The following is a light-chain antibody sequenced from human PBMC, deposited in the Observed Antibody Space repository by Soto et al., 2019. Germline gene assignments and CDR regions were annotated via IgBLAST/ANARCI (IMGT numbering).Light chain of an antibody. CDR2: TTS. CDR1: QSIRND. V-gene: IGKV1-5*01. Sequence: DIQMTQSPSSLSASVGDRVTITCRASQSIRNDLNWYQQRPGKAPKLLMYTTSNLERGVPSRFSGSGSGTEFTLTISSLQPDDFATYYCQQYSTYTPRTFGQGTKVDIK. J-gene: IGKJ1*01. CDR3: QQYSTYTPRT.